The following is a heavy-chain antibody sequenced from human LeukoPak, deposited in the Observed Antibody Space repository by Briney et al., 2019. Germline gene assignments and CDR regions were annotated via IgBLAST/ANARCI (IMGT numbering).Heavy chain of an antibody. CDR1: GFTFSSYS. D-gene: IGHD6-6*01. Sequence: PGGSLRLSCAASGFTFSSYSMNWVRQAPGKGLEWVSYISSSSSTIYYADSVKGRFTISRDNAKNSLYLQMSSLRAEDTAVYYCARRPGYFDYWGQGTLVTVSS. V-gene: IGHV3-48*01. CDR3: ARRPGYFDY. CDR2: ISSSSSTI. J-gene: IGHJ4*02.